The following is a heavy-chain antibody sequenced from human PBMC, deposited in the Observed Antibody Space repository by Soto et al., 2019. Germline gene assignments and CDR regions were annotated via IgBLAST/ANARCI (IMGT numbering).Heavy chain of an antibody. J-gene: IGHJ4*02. CDR3: ARDTGDGTFDF. CDR1: GYTFTSYS. Sequence: SAKPACKASGYTFTSYSMHWLRQAPGQRLEWMGWINAGYGNTKSSQKFQDRVTISRDTSASTAYMELTSLRSEDTAVYYCARDTGDGTFDFWGQGTLVTVSS. CDR2: INAGYGNT. V-gene: IGHV1-3*01. D-gene: IGHD7-27*01.